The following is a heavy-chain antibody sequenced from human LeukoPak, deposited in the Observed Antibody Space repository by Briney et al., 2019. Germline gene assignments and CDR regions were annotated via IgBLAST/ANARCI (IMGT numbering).Heavy chain of an antibody. CDR2: INHSGST. CDR3: ARGRSSFTIFGVVRYWFDP. J-gene: IGHJ5*02. D-gene: IGHD3-3*01. Sequence: PSETLSLTCAVYGGSFSGYYWSWIRQPPGKGLEWIGEINHSGSTNYNPSLKSRVTISVDTSKNQFSLKLSSVIAADTAVYYCARGRSSFTIFGVVRYWFDPWGQGTLVTVSS. CDR1: GGSFSGYY. V-gene: IGHV4-34*01.